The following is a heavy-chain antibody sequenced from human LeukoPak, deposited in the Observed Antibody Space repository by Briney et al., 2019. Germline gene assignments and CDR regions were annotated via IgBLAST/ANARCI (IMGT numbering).Heavy chain of an antibody. V-gene: IGHV4-59*01. CDR3: ARLDGLAWFDP. D-gene: IGHD5-24*01. CDR1: GGSISSYY. Sequence: SETLSLTCTVSGGSISSYYWRWIRQPPGKGLEWIGYIYYSGSTNYNPSLKSRVTISVDTSKNQFSLKLSSVTAADTAVYYCARLDGLAWFDPWGQGTLVTVSS. CDR2: IYYSGST. J-gene: IGHJ5*02.